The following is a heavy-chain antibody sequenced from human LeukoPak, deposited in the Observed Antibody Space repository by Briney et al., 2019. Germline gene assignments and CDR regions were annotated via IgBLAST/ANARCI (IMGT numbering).Heavy chain of an antibody. Sequence: GGSLRLSCAASGFTFSSYAMSWVRPAAGKGLEWVSAISGSGGSTYYADSGKGRFAITRDNSKNTLYLQMNSLRAEDTAVYYCAKSVYYYDSSGYWYYFDYWGQGTLVTVSS. V-gene: IGHV3-23*01. J-gene: IGHJ4*02. CDR2: ISGSGGST. CDR1: GFTFSSYA. CDR3: AKSVYYYDSSGYWYYFDY. D-gene: IGHD3-22*01.